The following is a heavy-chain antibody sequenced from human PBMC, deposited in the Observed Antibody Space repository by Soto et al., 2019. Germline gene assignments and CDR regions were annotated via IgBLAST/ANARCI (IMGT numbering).Heavy chain of an antibody. Sequence: GGSLRLSCAASGFTFSSYGMHWVRQAPGKGLEWVAGISYDGSNKYYADSVKGRFTISRDNSKNTLYLQMNSLRAEDTAVYYCAKDLWDIVVVVAALPDYWGQGTLVTVSS. CDR1: GFTFSSYG. CDR3: AKDLWDIVVVVAALPDY. V-gene: IGHV3-30*18. J-gene: IGHJ4*02. D-gene: IGHD2-15*01. CDR2: ISYDGSNK.